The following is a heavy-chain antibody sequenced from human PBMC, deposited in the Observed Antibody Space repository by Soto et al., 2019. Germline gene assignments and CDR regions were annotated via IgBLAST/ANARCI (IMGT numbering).Heavy chain of an antibody. V-gene: IGHV3-23*01. CDR1: GFTFNNYA. Sequence: GGSLRLSCAASGFTFNNYAMSWVRQAPDKGLEWVSAISGRGGSTYYADSVKGRFTISRDNSKNTLFLQMNSLRAEDTAVYYCAKDSTVTTSLYSYYYGLDVWAQGTTVTVSS. CDR3: AKDSTVTTSLYSYYYGLDV. CDR2: ISGRGGST. D-gene: IGHD4-17*01. J-gene: IGHJ6*02.